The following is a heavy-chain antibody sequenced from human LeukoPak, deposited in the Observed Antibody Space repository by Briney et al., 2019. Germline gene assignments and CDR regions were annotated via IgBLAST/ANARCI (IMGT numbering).Heavy chain of an antibody. V-gene: IGHV3-30*04. CDR1: GFTFSNYA. J-gene: IGHJ4*02. CDR3: AKDLPGYYDSSGRNFDY. Sequence: GGSLSLSCAASGFTFSNYAMHWVRQAPGKGLEWVAVISYDGSYKDYADSVKGRFTISRDNSKNTLYLQMNSLRAEDTAVYYCAKDLPGYYDSSGRNFDYWGQGTLVTVSS. CDR2: ISYDGSYK. D-gene: IGHD3-22*01.